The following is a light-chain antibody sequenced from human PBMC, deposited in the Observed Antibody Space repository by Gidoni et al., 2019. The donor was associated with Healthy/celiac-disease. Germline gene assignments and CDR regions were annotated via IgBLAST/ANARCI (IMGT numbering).Light chain of an antibody. J-gene: IGLJ2*01. CDR3: QSGDTSGAGDVV. CDR1: ALPKQY. V-gene: IGLV3-25*02. CDR2: KDS. Sequence: SSELTQPPSVSVSPGQTARITCSGDALPKQYAYWYQQKPGQAPTLVIYKDSERPSGIPERFSGSSSGAVVTLTISGVQAEDEADYYCQSGDTSGAGDVVFGGGTKLTVL.